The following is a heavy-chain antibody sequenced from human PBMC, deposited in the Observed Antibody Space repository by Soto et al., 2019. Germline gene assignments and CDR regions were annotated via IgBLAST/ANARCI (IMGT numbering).Heavy chain of an antibody. CDR2: ISAYNGNT. CDR3: ARCDCSSTSCYGFDY. V-gene: IGHV1-18*01. D-gene: IGHD2-2*01. J-gene: IGHJ4*02. CDR1: GYTFTRYG. Sequence: ASVKVSCKASGYTFTRYGVSWLRQAPGQGLEWMGWISAYNGNTNYAQKLQGRVTMTTDTSTSTAYMELRSLRSDETAVYYCARCDCSSTSCYGFDYWGQGTLVTVSS.